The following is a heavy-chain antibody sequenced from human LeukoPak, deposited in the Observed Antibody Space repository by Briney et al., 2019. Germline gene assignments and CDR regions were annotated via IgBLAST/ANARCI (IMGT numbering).Heavy chain of an antibody. Sequence: ASVKVSCKASGYTFTRYDINWVRQATGQGLEWMGWMNPNSGNTGYAQKLQGRVTMTRNTSISTAYMELSSLRSEDTAVYYCARGAYYYDSSGYSNFDYWGQGTLVTVSS. D-gene: IGHD3-22*01. CDR2: MNPNSGNT. J-gene: IGHJ4*02. V-gene: IGHV1-8*01. CDR1: GYTFTRYD. CDR3: ARGAYYYDSSGYSNFDY.